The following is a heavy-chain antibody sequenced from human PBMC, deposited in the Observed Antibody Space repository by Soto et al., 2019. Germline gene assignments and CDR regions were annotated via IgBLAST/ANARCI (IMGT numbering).Heavy chain of an antibody. CDR2: VNPNGGHT. D-gene: IGHD2-21*02. Sequence: QVQLVQSGAEVKKPGASVKVSCKASGYTFTDYYIHWVRQAPGQGLEWMGTVNPNGGHTTYAQHFLGRMTMTRDTSTSTLYMELTSLTSEDTAIYYCARGGHVVVVTAALDYCGQGTLVTVSS. CDR1: GYTFTDYY. V-gene: IGHV1-46*01. J-gene: IGHJ4*02. CDR3: ARGGHVVVVTAALDY.